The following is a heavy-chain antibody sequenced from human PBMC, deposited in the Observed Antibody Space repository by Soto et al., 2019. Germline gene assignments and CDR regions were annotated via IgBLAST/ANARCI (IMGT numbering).Heavy chain of an antibody. D-gene: IGHD6-19*01. V-gene: IGHV1-18*01. CDR2: ISAYNGNT. CDR1: GYTFTSYG. CDR3: SRGSSSGWYLEPLDY. Sequence: QVQLVQSGAEVKKPGASVKVSCKASGYTFTSYGISWVRQAPGQGLEWMGWISAYNGNTNYAQKLQGRVTMTTDTSTITAYMELRSLSSDDTAVYYVSRGSSSGWYLEPLDYWGQGTLVTVAS. J-gene: IGHJ4*02.